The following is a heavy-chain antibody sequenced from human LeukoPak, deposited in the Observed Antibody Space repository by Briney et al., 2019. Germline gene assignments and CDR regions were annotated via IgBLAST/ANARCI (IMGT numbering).Heavy chain of an antibody. Sequence: GGSLRLSCAASGFRFSTYWMSWVRQAPGKGLEWVANIKQDGSEKYYVDSVKGRFTISRDNAKNSLYLQMNSLRAEDTAVYYCAKVRWDNSGWYYLDYWGQGTLVTVSS. V-gene: IGHV3-7*01. D-gene: IGHD6-19*01. J-gene: IGHJ4*02. CDR3: AKVRWDNSGWYYLDY. CDR2: IKQDGSEK. CDR1: GFRFSTYW.